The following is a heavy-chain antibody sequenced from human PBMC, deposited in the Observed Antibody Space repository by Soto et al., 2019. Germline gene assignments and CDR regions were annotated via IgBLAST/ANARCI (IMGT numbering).Heavy chain of an antibody. V-gene: IGHV3-30-3*01. CDR3: ARDLLRFLEWLSPMDV. J-gene: IGHJ6*02. D-gene: IGHD3-3*01. CDR2: ISYDGSNK. CDR1: GFTFSSYA. Sequence: GGSLRLSCAASGFTFSSYAMHWVRQAPGKGLEWVAVISYDGSNKYYADSVKGRFTISRDNSKNTLYLQMNSLRAEDTAVYYCARDLLRFLEWLSPMDVWGQGTTVTVSS.